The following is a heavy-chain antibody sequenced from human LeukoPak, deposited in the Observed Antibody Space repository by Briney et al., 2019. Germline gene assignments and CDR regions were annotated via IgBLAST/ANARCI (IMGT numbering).Heavy chain of an antibody. CDR3: ARAEGGGRKKY. V-gene: IGHV1-46*01. CDR2: INPRGGST. Sequence: ASVKVSCKTSGYTFTNYYIHWVRQAPGQGLEWMGIINPRGGSTSYAQRFQGRVTMTRDTSTSTVYMELSSLRSEDTAVYYCARAEGGGRKKYWGQGTLVTVSS. J-gene: IGHJ4*02. D-gene: IGHD2-15*01. CDR1: GYTFTNYY.